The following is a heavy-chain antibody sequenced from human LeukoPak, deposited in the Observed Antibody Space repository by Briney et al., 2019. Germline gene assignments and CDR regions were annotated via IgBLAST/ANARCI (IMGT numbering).Heavy chain of an antibody. CDR2: INSDGSST. Sequence: GGSLRLSCAASGFTFSSYWMHWVRQAPGKGLVWVSRINSDGSSTSYADSVKGRFTISRDNAKNTLNLQMNSLRAEDTAVYYCATSSDTAMVFDYWGQGTLVTVSS. CDR3: ATSSDTAMVFDY. D-gene: IGHD5-18*01. V-gene: IGHV3-74*01. J-gene: IGHJ4*02. CDR1: GFTFSSYW.